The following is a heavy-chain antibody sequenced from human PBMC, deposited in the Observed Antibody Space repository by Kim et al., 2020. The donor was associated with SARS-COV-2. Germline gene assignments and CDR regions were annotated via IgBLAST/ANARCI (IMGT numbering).Heavy chain of an antibody. D-gene: IGHD4-17*01. CDR2: ISDGGSDK. J-gene: IGHJ6*01. V-gene: IGHV3-30*03. CDR1: GFTFSSYD. CDR3: ARGRRYTDFDNYYSY. Sequence: GGSLRLSCAASGFTFSSYDMHWVRQAPGKGLEWVADISDGGSDKYYTDSVKGRFTISRDNAKNSLYLQLNSLGAEDTAVYYCARGRRYTDFDNYYSY.